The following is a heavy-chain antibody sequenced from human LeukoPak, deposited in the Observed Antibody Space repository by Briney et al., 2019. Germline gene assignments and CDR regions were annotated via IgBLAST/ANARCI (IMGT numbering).Heavy chain of an antibody. D-gene: IGHD4-17*01. V-gene: IGHV3-9*01. CDR3: AKDMGDYEGYYYYGMDV. CDR1: GFTFDDYA. CDR2: ISWNSGSI. Sequence: PGRSLRLSCAASGFTFDDYAMHWVRQAPGKGLEWVSGISWNSGSIGYADSVKGRFTISRDNAKNSLYLQMNSLRAEDTALYYCAKDMGDYEGYYYYGMDVWGQGTTVTVSS. J-gene: IGHJ6*02.